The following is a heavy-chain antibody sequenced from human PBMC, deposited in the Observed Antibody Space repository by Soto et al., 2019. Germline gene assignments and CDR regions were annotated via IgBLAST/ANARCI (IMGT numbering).Heavy chain of an antibody. V-gene: IGHV3-30*18. D-gene: IGHD6-6*01. Sequence: GGSLRLSCAASGFTFSSYGMHWVRQAPGKGLEWVAVISYDGSNKYYADSVKGRFTISRDNSKNTLYLQMNSLRAEDTAVYYCAKDRSHSSSRRYYYYGMDVWGQGTTVTVSS. CDR3: AKDRSHSSSRRYYYYGMDV. J-gene: IGHJ6*02. CDR2: ISYDGSNK. CDR1: GFTFSSYG.